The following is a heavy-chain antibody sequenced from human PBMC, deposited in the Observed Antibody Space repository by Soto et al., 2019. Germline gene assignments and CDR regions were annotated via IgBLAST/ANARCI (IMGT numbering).Heavy chain of an antibody. CDR3: ARVVGYSSGWYAFDI. J-gene: IGHJ3*02. CDR1: GGSISSSSYY. CDR2: IYYSGST. V-gene: IGHV4-39*07. D-gene: IGHD6-19*01. Sequence: SETLSLTCTVSGGSISSSSYYWGWIRQPPGKGLEWIGSIYYSGSTYYNPSLKSRVTISVDTSKNQFSLKLSSVTAADTAVYYCARVVGYSSGWYAFDIWGQGTMVTVSS.